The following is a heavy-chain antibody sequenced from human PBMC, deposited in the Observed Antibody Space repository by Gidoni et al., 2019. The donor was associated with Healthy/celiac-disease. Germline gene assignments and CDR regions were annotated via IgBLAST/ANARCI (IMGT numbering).Heavy chain of an antibody. V-gene: IGHV1-46*01. CDR2: INPSCGST. CDR1: GYTVTSYY. D-gene: IGHD3-10*01. J-gene: IGHJ6*02. Sequence: QVQLVKSGAEVKKPGAAVKVSCKASGYTVTSYYMHWVRQAPGQGLEWMGIINPSCGSTSYAQKFQVRVTITRATSPSTVYMELSSLTSEDTAVYYCARVEFSGRYGMDVWGQGTTVTVSS. CDR3: ARVEFSGRYGMDV.